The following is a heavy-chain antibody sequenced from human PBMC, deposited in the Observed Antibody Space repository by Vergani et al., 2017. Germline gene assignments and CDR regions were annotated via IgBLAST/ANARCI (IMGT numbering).Heavy chain of an antibody. J-gene: IGHJ5*02. CDR3: MRTRAGSFTGESFYSGWFDP. V-gene: IGHV7-4-1*02. CDR2: INSNSGNP. D-gene: IGHD2-15*01. Sequence: QVQLVQSGSEVKKPGASVKVSCRASGYTFTNYALNWVRQAPGQGLEWMGWINSNSGNPTYAQGFKGRFVFSLDSSVSTSYLQINSLQPEDTAVYYCMRTRAGSFTGESFYSGWFDPWGQGTLVTVSS. CDR1: GYTFTNYA.